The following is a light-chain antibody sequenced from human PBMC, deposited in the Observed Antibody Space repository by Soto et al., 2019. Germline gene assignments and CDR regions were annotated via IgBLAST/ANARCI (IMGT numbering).Light chain of an antibody. V-gene: IGKV1-27*01. CDR1: QGISNY. Sequence: DIQMTQSPSSLSASVGDTVTITCRASQGISNYLAWYQQRPGKVPKLLIYAASTLQSGVPSRFSGSRSAIDFTLTITSLQPEDVATYYCQNYHTAPHTFGGGTKVEIK. CDR2: AAS. J-gene: IGKJ4*01. CDR3: QNYHTAPHT.